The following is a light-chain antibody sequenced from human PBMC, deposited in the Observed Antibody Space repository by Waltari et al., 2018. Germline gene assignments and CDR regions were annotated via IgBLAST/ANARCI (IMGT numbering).Light chain of an antibody. J-gene: IGKJ4*01. Sequence: DIQMTQSPSSLSASVGDRVTIPCRARQSISSYLNWYQQKPGKAPKLLIYAASSLQSGVPSRFSGSGSGTDFTLTISSLQPEDFATYYCQQSYSTPRLTFGGGTKVEIK. V-gene: IGKV1-39*01. CDR2: AAS. CDR3: QQSYSTPRLT. CDR1: QSISSY.